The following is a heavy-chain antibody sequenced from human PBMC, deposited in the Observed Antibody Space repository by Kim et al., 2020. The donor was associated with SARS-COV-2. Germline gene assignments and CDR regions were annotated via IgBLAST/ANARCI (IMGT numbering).Heavy chain of an antibody. CDR3: ARRFSREANGSGSYWPYYYYGMDV. V-gene: IGHV5-10-1*01. D-gene: IGHD3-10*01. CDR1: GYSFTSYW. CDR2: IDPSDSYT. Sequence: GESLKISCKGSGYSFTSYWISWVRQMPGKGLEWMGRIDPSDSYTNYSPSFQGHVTISADKSISTAYLQWSSLKASHTAMYYCARRFSREANGSGSYWPYYYYGMDVWGEGTTVTVSS. J-gene: IGHJ6*04.